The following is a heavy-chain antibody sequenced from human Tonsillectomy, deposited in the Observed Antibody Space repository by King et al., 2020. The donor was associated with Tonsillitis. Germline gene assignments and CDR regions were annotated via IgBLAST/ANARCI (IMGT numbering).Heavy chain of an antibody. D-gene: IGHD1-7*01. CDR2: ISGYNGNT. J-gene: IGHJ4*02. Sequence: VQLVESGADVKKPGASVKVSCKASDYTFTSYGISWVRQAPGQGLEWMGWISGYNGNTRYAQKFQGRVTMRPDTSTSTAYMELRSLGSDDTAVYYCARAGWNCYFDYWGQGTLVTVSS. CDR1: DYTFTSYG. CDR3: ARAGWNCYFDY. V-gene: IGHV1-18*04.